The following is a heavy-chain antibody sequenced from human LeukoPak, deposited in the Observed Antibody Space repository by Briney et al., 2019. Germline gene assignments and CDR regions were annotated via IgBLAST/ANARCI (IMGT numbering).Heavy chain of an antibody. CDR1: GFTFSSYG. CDR3: AEGLMVRGVIMYYYYGMDV. J-gene: IGHJ6*04. D-gene: IGHD3-10*01. V-gene: IGHV3-30*18. CDR2: ISYDGSSK. Sequence: PGRSLRLSCAASGFTFSSYGMHWVRQAPGKGLEWVAVISYDGSSKYYADSVKGRFTISRDNSKNTLYLQMNSLRAEDTAVYYCAEGLMVRGVIMYYYYGMDVWGKGTTVTVSS.